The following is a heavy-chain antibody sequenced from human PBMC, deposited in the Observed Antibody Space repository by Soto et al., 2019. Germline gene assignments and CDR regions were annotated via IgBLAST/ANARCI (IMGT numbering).Heavy chain of an antibody. V-gene: IGHV3-33*01. J-gene: IGHJ4*02. CDR2: IWYDGSNK. CDR1: GFTFSSYG. Sequence: QVQLVESGGGVVQPGRSLRLSCAASGFTFSSYGMHWVRQAPGKGLEWVAVIWYDGSNKYYADSVKGRFTISRDNSKKSLYVKINGLRAGNRVVFYCAGGTKYSYSTSWPPLPHWGQRPLVPSS. CDR3: AGGTKYSYSTSWPPLPH. D-gene: IGHD6-13*01.